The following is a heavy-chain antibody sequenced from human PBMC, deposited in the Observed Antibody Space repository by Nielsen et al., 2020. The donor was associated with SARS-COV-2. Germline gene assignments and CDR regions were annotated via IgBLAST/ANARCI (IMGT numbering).Heavy chain of an antibody. CDR1: GYSFSDYF. CDR3: AADRPDITHSIAFYYMDV. J-gene: IGHJ6*03. V-gene: IGHV1-2*06. Sequence: ASVKVSCKASGYSFSDYFIHWVRQAPGQGLEWMGRINPHSGGTNSAQKFQGRVTMTRDTSIITAYMELSSLRSEDTAVYYCAADRPDITHSIAFYYMDVWGKGTTVTVSS. CDR2: INPHSGGT. D-gene: IGHD1-14*01.